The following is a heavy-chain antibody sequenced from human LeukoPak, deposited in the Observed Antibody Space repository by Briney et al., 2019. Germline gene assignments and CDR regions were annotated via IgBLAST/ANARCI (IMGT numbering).Heavy chain of an antibody. CDR2: ISSSSRTI. V-gene: IGHV3-48*04. J-gene: IGHJ4*02. CDR1: GFTFSTYS. CDR3: ARDFMF. Sequence: PGGSLRLSCTASGFTFSTYSMNWVRQAPGKGLEWVSYISSSSRTIYYADSVKGRFTISRDNAKNSLYLQMNSLRAEDTAVYYCARDFMFWGQGTLVTVSS. D-gene: IGHD3-10*02.